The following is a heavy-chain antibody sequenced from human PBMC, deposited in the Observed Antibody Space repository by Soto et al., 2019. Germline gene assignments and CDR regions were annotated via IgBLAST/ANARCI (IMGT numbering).Heavy chain of an antibody. Sequence: PGESLKISCKGAGYSFSDYWIGGVRQMPGKGLEWMGIIYPGDSGARYSPSFQGQVSISADKSVNTAYLQWGSLKASDTAMYYCARQTTGWFGMDVWGQGTTVTVSS. CDR1: GYSFSDYW. CDR2: IYPGDSGA. CDR3: ARQTTGWFGMDV. D-gene: IGHD6-19*01. J-gene: IGHJ6*02. V-gene: IGHV5-51*01.